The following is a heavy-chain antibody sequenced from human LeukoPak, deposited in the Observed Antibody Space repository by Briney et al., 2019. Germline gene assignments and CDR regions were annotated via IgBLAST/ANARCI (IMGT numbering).Heavy chain of an antibody. V-gene: IGHV4-34*01. CDR2: INQSGST. CDR1: APSFSGYN. CDR3: ARWYASASAFDP. Sequence: SETLSLTCAVYAPSFSGYNPNSIRQSPGKGLEWIGEINQSGSTNYNPSLKSRVTISIDTSQNQFSLRLSSVTAADTAVYYCARWYASASAFDPWGQGTLVTVSS. D-gene: IGHD6-13*01. J-gene: IGHJ5*02.